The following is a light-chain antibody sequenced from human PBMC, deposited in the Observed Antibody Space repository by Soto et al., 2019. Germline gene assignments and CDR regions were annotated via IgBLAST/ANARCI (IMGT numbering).Light chain of an antibody. CDR1: QSISSN. V-gene: IGKV3-11*01. Sequence: EIVMTQSPATLSVSPGERGTLSCRASQSISSNLVWYQQKAGQAPRLLIYGASTRATGIPARFSGSGSGTDFTLTISSLEPEDFAVYYCQQRSNWPITFGQGTRLEIK. CDR2: GAS. J-gene: IGKJ5*01. CDR3: QQRSNWPIT.